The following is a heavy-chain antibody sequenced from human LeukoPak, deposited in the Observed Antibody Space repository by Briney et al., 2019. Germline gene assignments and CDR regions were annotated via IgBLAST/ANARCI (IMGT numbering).Heavy chain of an antibody. CDR2: IKSETDGGTT. CDR3: TADPPLGGSYPY. CDR1: GFTFSNAW. D-gene: IGHD1-26*01. V-gene: IGHV3-15*01. J-gene: IGHJ4*02. Sequence: NPGGSLRLSCAASGFTFSNAWMSWVRQAPGKGLEWVGRIKSETDGGTTDYAAPVKGRFTISRDDSKNTLYLQMNSLKTEDTAVYYCTADPPLGGSYPYWGQGTLVTVSS.